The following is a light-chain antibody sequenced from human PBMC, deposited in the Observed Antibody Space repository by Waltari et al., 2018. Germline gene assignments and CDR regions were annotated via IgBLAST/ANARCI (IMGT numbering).Light chain of an antibody. CDR1: QSVSGTY. V-gene: IGKV3-20*01. Sequence: EIVLTQSPGILSLSPGERATLSCRASQSVSGTYLAWYQQKRGLAPRLLFYGASTRATGIPDRFSASGSGTDFTLTISRLEPEDFSVYYCQQYGSSPLTFGRGTKVEIK. CDR2: GAS. J-gene: IGKJ4*01. CDR3: QQYGSSPLT.